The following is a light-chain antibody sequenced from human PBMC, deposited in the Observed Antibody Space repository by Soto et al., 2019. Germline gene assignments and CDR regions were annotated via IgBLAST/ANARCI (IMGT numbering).Light chain of an antibody. CDR3: QQYNTWPPT. Sequence: EIVMTQSPATVSVSPGERVTLSCRASQSVSSNLAWYQQKPGQAPRLLISAASTRATGVPARFSGSGPGTEFTLTISSLQAEDFAIYYCQQYNTWPPTFGQGTKV. V-gene: IGKV3-15*01. CDR2: AAS. J-gene: IGKJ1*01. CDR1: QSVSSN.